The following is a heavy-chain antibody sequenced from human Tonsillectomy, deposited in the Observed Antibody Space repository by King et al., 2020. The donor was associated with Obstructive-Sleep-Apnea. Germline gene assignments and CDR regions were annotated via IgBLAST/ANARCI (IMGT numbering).Heavy chain of an antibody. D-gene: IGHD3-9*01. Sequence: VQLQQWGAGLLKPSETLSLTCAVYGGSFSGYYWSWIRQPPGKGLEWIGEINHSRSTNYNPSLKSLGTISVDTSKNQFSLQMTSVTAADTAVYYCARGDFLTDYWGQGTLVTVSS. V-gene: IGHV4-34*01. CDR3: ARGDFLTDY. CDR1: GGSFSGYY. CDR2: INHSRST. J-gene: IGHJ4*02.